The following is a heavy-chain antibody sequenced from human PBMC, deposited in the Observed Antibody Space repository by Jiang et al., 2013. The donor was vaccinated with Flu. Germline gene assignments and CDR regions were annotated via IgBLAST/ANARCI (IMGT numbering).Heavy chain of an antibody. CDR3: ARVLSSWYGNWFDP. CDR2: INHSGST. D-gene: IGHD6-13*01. V-gene: IGHV4-34*01. CDR1: GGSFSGYY. J-gene: IGHJ5*02. Sequence: LLKPSETLSLTCAVYGGSFSGYYWSWIRQPPGKGLEWIGEINHSGSTNYNPSLKSRVTISVDTSKNQFSLKLSSVTAADTAVYYCARVLSSWYGNWFDPWGQGTLVTVSS.